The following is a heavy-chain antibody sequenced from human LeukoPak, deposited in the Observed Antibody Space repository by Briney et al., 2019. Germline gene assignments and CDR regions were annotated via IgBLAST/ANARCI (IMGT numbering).Heavy chain of an antibody. D-gene: IGHD6-25*01. CDR2: IKSDGSST. CDR1: GFTFSSYW. CDR3: ARRSAAKDAFDN. V-gene: IGHV3-74*01. J-gene: IGHJ3*02. Sequence: GGSLRLSCAASGFTFSSYWMHWVRQAPGKGLVWVSRIKSDGSSTSYADSVKGRFTISRDNAKNTLYLQMNSLRAEDTAVYYCARRSAAKDAFDNWGQGTMVTVSS.